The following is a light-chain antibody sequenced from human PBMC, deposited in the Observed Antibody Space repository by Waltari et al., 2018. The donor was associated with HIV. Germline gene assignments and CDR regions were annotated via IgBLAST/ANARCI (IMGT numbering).Light chain of an antibody. Sequence: QSAPTQPASVSGSPGQSIHISCTGASSDLGGYNFVSLYQQHPGKAPKLMIYDVSNRPSGVSNRFSGSKSGNTASLTISGLQAEDEADYYCSSYTSSSTLFVFGTGTKVTVL. CDR1: SSDLGGYNF. CDR2: DVS. J-gene: IGLJ1*01. V-gene: IGLV2-14*01. CDR3: SSYTSSSTLFV.